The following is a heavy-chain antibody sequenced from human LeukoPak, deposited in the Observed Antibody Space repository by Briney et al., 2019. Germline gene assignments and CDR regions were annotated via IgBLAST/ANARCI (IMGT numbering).Heavy chain of an antibody. CDR2: IYPSDSDT. J-gene: IGHJ4*02. D-gene: IGHD3-22*01. Sequence: GESLKISCQVSGYSFPIYWIAWVRQMPGKGLEWMGIIYPSDSDTKYSKSFQGQVTISVDKSLRTAYLQWNSLKASDTAIYYCARRSGHSSDDYYLFDFWGQGTLVTVSS. CDR3: ARRSGHSSDDYYLFDF. CDR1: GYSFPIYW. V-gene: IGHV5-51*01.